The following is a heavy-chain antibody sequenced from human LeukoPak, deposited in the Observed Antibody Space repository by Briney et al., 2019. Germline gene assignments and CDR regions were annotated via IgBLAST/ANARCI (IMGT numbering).Heavy chain of an antibody. CDR2: IYYRETP. D-gene: IGHD6-19*01. CDR3: AAESERWLLRS. J-gene: IGHJ4*02. CDR1: GGSINSYY. V-gene: IGHV4-59*03. Sequence: PSETLSLTCTVSGGSINSYYWGWVRQPPGKGLEWIGQIYYRETPNYNPSLRGRVTISIDTSKNQFSLKLNSVTAADTAIYYCAAESERWLLRSWGQGTLVTVSS.